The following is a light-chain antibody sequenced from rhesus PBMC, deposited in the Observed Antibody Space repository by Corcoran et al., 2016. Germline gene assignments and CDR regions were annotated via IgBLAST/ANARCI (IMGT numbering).Light chain of an antibody. Sequence: DIQMTQSPSSLSASVGDRDTITCRASENVNNYLNWYQTKPGKAPNLRIYKHSTLQSGVPSRFSGSGSGTDYTFSIRSLQPEDVATYYCQHGYGTPPYSFGQGTKVGIK. CDR2: KHS. CDR3: QHGYGTPPYS. CDR1: ENVNNY. J-gene: IGKJ2*01. V-gene: IGKV1-74*01.